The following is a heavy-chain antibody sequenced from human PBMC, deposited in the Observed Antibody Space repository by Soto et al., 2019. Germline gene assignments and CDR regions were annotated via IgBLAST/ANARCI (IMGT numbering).Heavy chain of an antibody. V-gene: IGHV5-51*01. Sequence: GESLKISCQASGYSFLNYWIGWVRQMPGKGLEWMGIIYPDDSDTRYSPSFQGQVTISVDESSSTAYLQWSSLKASDTAMYYCATASDWAFDYWGQGTLVTAPQ. CDR1: GYSFLNYW. CDR3: ATASDWAFDY. CDR2: IYPDDSDT. J-gene: IGHJ4*02. D-gene: IGHD3-9*01.